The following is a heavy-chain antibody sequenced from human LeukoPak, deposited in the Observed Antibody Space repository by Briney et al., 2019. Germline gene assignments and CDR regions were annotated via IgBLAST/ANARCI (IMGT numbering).Heavy chain of an antibody. D-gene: IGHD6-6*01. CDR3: ARDTASSIAFDY. Sequence: PSETLSLTCSVSGASITDYYWSWIRQPAGKGLEWIGRIYTSGSTNYNPSLKSRVTISVDKSKNQFSLKLSSVTAADTAVYYCARDTASSIAFDYWGQGTLVTVSS. CDR2: IYTSGST. V-gene: IGHV4-4*07. J-gene: IGHJ4*02. CDR1: GASITDYY.